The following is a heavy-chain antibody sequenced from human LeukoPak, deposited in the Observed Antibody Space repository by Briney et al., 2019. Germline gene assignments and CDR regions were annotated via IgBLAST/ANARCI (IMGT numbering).Heavy chain of an antibody. D-gene: IGHD2-15*01. V-gene: IGHV1-2*02. CDR2: INPNSGGT. CDR1: GYTFTGYY. Sequence: ASVKVSCKASGYTFTGYYMHWVRQAPGQGLEWMGWINPNSGGTNYAQKFQGRVTMNRDTSISTAYMELSRLRSDDTAVYYCARSKVVVAAKVFDYWGQGTLVTVSS. J-gene: IGHJ4*02. CDR3: ARSKVVVAAKVFDY.